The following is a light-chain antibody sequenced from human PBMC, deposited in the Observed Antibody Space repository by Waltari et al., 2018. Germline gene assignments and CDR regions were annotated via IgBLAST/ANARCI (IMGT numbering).Light chain of an antibody. CDR2: RNN. CDR3: AAWDDSLSGRV. CDR1: RSNIGSNY. Sequence: QSVLTQPPSASGTPGQRVTISCSGSRSNIGSNYVYWYQQVPGTAPKLLIYRNNQRPSGVPDRFSGSKSGTSASLAISGLRSDDEVDYYCAAWDDSLSGRVFGGGTKVTVL. J-gene: IGLJ3*02. V-gene: IGLV1-47*01.